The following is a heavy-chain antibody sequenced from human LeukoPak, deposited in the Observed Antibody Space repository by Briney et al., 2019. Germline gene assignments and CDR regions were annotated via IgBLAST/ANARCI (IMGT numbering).Heavy chain of an antibody. CDR2: IYCSGNT. CDR1: GASFSSSSYY. V-gene: IGHV4-39*01. D-gene: IGHD6-13*01. CDR3: ARHWPARSSSWVKLCNWFDP. J-gene: IGHJ5*02. Sequence: SETLCLTCAVSGASFSSSSYYWGWVGQSPGQGLEWIVNIYCSGNTYYNASLQSRVTISVDTSNHQHTLNLSPVTAADTPVYYRARHWPARSSSWVKLCNWFDPWGQGTLVTVSS.